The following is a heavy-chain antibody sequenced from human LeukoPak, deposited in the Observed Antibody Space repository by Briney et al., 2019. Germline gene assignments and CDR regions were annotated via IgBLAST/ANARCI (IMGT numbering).Heavy chain of an antibody. J-gene: IGHJ1*01. CDR1: PYTFNGLH. Sequence: GASVTVSCKASPYTFNGLHISWVRQAPGQGLEWMGWMSPYSDDAALAQKFKGRVTMTANSTHTVYMELRSLRSEDTAVYYCATTEDYVWGNYHLGVWGQGTLITVSS. V-gene: IGHV1-8*01. CDR3: ATTEDYVWGNYHLGV. D-gene: IGHD3-16*02. CDR2: MSPYSDDA.